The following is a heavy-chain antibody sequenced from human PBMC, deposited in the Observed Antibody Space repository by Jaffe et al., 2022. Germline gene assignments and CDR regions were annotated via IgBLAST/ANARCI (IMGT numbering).Heavy chain of an antibody. J-gene: IGHJ4*02. CDR3: AKDPPITMVQGVIFDY. D-gene: IGHD3-10*01. CDR2: ISGSGGST. V-gene: IGHV3-23*01. Sequence: EVQLLESGGGLVQPGGSLRLSCAASGFTFSSYAMSWVRQAPGKGLEWVSAISGSGGSTYYADSVKGRFTISRDNSKNTLYLQMNSLRAEDTAVYYCAKDPPITMVQGVIFDYWGQGTLVTVSS. CDR1: GFTFSSYA.